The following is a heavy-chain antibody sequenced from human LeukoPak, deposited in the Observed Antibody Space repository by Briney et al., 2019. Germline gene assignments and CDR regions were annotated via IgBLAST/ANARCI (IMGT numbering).Heavy chain of an antibody. CDR1: GFSVSSNH. V-gene: IGHV3-66*01. Sequence: GGSLRLSCAASGFSVSSNHMNWVRQAPGKGLEWVSVIYSGGSTYYTDSVKGGFTISRDNSKNTLFLQMNSLRAEDAAVYYCARNLWSDSSGWGQGTLVTVSS. CDR2: IYSGGST. J-gene: IGHJ4*02. CDR3: ARNLWSDSSG. D-gene: IGHD3-22*01.